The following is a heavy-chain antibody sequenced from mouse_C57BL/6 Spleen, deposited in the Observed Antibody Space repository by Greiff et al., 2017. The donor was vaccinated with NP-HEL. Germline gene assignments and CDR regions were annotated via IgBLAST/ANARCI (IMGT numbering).Heavy chain of an antibody. D-gene: IGHD2-4*01. J-gene: IGHJ4*01. CDR2: IDPSDSET. Sequence: QVQLQQPGAELVRPGSSVKLSCKASGYTFTSYWMHWVKQRPIQGLEWIGNIDPSDSETHYNQKFKDKATLTVDKSSSTAYMQLSSLTSEDSAVYYCASVNDYVYYAMDYWGQGTSVTVSS. CDR1: GYTFTSYW. V-gene: IGHV1-52*01. CDR3: ASVNDYVYYAMDY.